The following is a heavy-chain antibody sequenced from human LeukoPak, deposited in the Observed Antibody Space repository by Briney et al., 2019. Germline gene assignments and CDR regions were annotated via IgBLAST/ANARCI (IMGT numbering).Heavy chain of an antibody. D-gene: IGHD6-13*01. CDR1: GYTFTDHY. V-gene: IGHV1-2*02. CDR3: AREEVIAAAGPTLDY. Sequence: ASVKVSCKASGYTFTDHYMHWVRQAPGQGLEWMGWINPNSGGTNYAQKFQSRVTMTRDTSISTAYMELSRLRSDDTAVFYCAREEVIAAAGPTLDYWGQGALVTVSS. J-gene: IGHJ4*02. CDR2: INPNSGGT.